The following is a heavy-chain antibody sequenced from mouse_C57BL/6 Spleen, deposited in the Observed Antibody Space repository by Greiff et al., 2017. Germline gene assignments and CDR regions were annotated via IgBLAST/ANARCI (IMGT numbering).Heavy chain of an antibody. CDR2: IDPEDGDT. D-gene: IGHD1-1*01. CDR3: TTWDYGSSYDFDY. CDR1: GFNIKDYY. V-gene: IGHV14-1*01. J-gene: IGHJ2*01. Sequence: EVQLQQSGAELVRPGASVKLSCTASGFNIKDYYMHWVKQRPEQGLEWIGRIDPEDGDTEYAPKFQGKATMTADTSSNTAYLQLSSLTSEDTAVYYCTTWDYGSSYDFDYWGQGTTLTVSS.